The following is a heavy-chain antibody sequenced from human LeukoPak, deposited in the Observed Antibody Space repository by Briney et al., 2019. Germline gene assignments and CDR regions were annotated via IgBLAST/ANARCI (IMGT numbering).Heavy chain of an antibody. D-gene: IGHD2/OR15-2a*01. Sequence: GGSLRLSCEASGFSLKIYTMNWVRQTPGKGLEWLSSISSSSGNIYYADSVRGRFTVSRDNAKNTVYLQMNSLRAEDTAVYYCARGALHLYYFDYWGWGQGTLVTVSS. V-gene: IGHV3-21*01. CDR3: ARGALHLYYFDYWG. J-gene: IGHJ4*02. CDR1: GFSLKIYT. CDR2: ISSSSGNI.